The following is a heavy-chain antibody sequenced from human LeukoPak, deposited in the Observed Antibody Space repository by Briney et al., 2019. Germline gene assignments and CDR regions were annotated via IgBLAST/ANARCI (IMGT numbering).Heavy chain of an antibody. J-gene: IGHJ4*02. D-gene: IGHD1-26*01. V-gene: IGHV3-53*01. CDR3: ARGGELPSAFDY. CDR1: GFSVSSNY. CDR2: IYTGGST. Sequence: GGSLRLSCAVSGFSVSSNYMSWVRRAPGRGLEWVSVIYTGGSTYYADSVKGRFTISGDNSKNTLFLQMSRLRAEDTAVYYCARGGELPSAFDYWGQGTLVTVSS.